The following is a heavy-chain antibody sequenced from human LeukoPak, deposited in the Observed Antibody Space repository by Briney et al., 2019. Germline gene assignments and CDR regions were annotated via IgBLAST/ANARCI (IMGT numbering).Heavy chain of an antibody. D-gene: IGHD3-22*01. J-gene: IGHJ6*03. CDR3: AKDVPPPYYYDSSGYMDV. CDR1: GFTFSSYG. V-gene: IGHV3-33*06. Sequence: GRSLRLSCAASGFTFSSYGMHWVRQAPGKGLEWVAVIWYDGSNKYYADSVKGRFTISRDNSKNTLYLQMNSLRAEDTAVYYCAKDVPPPYYYDSSGYMDVWGKGTTVTVSS. CDR2: IWYDGSNK.